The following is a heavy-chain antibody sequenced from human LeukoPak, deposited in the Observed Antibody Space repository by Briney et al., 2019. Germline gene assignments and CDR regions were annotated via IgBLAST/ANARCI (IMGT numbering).Heavy chain of an antibody. D-gene: IGHD6-13*01. CDR2: IYSGGST. CDR1: GFTVSSNY. V-gene: IGHV3-66*01. CDR3: ARYSSSWYYFDY. J-gene: IGHJ4*02. Sequence: GGSLRLSCAASGFTVSSNYMSWVRQAPGKGLEWVSVIYSGGSTYYADSVKGRFTISRDNSKNTLYLQMNSLRAEDTAVYYCARYSSSWYYFDYWGQGTLVTVSS.